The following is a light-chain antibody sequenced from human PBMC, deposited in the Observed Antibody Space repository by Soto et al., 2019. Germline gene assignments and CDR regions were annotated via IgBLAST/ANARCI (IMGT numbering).Light chain of an antibody. J-gene: IGLJ1*01. CDR1: KLGDKY. CDR2: QDS. V-gene: IGLV3-1*01. CDR3: QAWDSSTHYV. Sequence: SYELTQPPSVSVSPGQTASITCSGDKLGDKYACWYQQKPGQSPVLVIYQDSKRPSGIPERFSGSNSGNTATLTISGTQAMGEADYYCQAWDSSTHYVFGTGTKLTVL.